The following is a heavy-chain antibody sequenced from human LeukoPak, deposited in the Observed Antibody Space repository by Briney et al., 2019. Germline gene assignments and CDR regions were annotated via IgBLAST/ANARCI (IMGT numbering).Heavy chain of an antibody. J-gene: IGHJ5*02. D-gene: IGHD2-2*01. CDR2: INPSGGST. Sequence: ASVKVSCKASGYTFTSYYMHWVRQAPGQGLEWMGIINPSGGSTSYAQKFQGRVTMTRDMSTSTVYMELSSLRSEDTAVYYCARARIGGIYCSSTSCWDWFDPWGQGTLVTVSS. CDR1: GYTFTSYY. V-gene: IGHV1-46*01. CDR3: ARARIGGIYCSSTSCWDWFDP.